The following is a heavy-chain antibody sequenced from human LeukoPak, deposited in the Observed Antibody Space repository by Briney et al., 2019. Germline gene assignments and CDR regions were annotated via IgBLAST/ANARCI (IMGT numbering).Heavy chain of an antibody. CDR3: ASPYCGGDCSMGDAFDI. CDR1: GYSFTSYW. J-gene: IGHJ3*02. Sequence: GESLKISCKGSGYSFTSYWIGWVRQMPGKGLEWMGIIYPGDSDTRYSPSFQGQVTISADKSISTAYLQWSSLKASDTAMYYCASPYCGGDCSMGDAFDIWGRGTMVTVSS. V-gene: IGHV5-51*01. D-gene: IGHD2-21*02. CDR2: IYPGDSDT.